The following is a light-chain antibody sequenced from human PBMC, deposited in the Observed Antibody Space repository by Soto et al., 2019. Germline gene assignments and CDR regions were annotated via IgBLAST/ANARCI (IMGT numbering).Light chain of an antibody. CDR2: DTS. CDR1: TGPVTSGHY. CDR3: LLSYTGARV. V-gene: IGLV7-46*01. Sequence: QAVVTQEPSLTVSPGGTVTLTCGSSTGPVTSGHYPYWFQQKPGQAPRILIYDTSNKHSWTPARFSGSLLGGKAALTLSGAQPEDEADYYCLLSYTGARVFGGGTKLTVL. J-gene: IGLJ3*02.